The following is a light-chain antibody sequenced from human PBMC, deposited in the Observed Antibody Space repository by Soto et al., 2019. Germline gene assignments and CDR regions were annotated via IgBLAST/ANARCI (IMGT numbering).Light chain of an antibody. CDR2: DTS. J-gene: IGKJ1*01. CDR1: QSVGSN. V-gene: IGKV3-15*01. Sequence: EMVMTQSPATLSVSPGERATLSCRASQSVGSNLAWYQQKPGQAPRLLIYDTSTRATGIPARFSGSGSGTEFTLTISSLQSEDFVVYYCQQYFNWPRTFGQGTKVEIK. CDR3: QQYFNWPRT.